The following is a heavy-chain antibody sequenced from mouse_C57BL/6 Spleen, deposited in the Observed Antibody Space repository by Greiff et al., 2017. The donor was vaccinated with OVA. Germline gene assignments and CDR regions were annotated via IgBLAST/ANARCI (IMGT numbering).Heavy chain of an antibody. V-gene: IGHV1-55*01. Sequence: QVQLQQPGAELVKPGASVKMSCKASGYTFTSYWITWVKQRPGQGLEWIGDIYPGSGSTNYNEKFKSKATLTVDTSSCTAYMQLSSLTSEDSAVYYCARSLLCSPMDYWGQGTSVTVSS. CDR2: IYPGSGST. J-gene: IGHJ4*01. CDR3: ARSLLCSPMDY. CDR1: GYTFTSYW. D-gene: IGHD2-1*01.